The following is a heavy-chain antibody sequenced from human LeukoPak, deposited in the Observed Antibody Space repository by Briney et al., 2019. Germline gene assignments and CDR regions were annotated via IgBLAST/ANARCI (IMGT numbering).Heavy chain of an antibody. J-gene: IGHJ4*02. D-gene: IGHD6-13*01. CDR1: GFTFSSHW. CDR2: IKQDGSTQ. Sequence: GGSLRLSCAASGFTFSSHWMSWVRQTPGKGLEWVANIKQDGSTQYYVDSVKGRFTISRDNAMNSLYLQMNSLRVEDTAIYYCARSVPYGTTWYGRSDCWGQGTLVTVSS. CDR3: ARSVPYGTTWYGRSDC. V-gene: IGHV3-7*03.